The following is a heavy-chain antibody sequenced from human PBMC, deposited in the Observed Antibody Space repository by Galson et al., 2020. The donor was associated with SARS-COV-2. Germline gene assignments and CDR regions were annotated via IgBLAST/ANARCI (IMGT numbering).Heavy chain of an antibody. J-gene: IGHJ4*02. Sequence: GGSLRLSCAASGFTFSSYSMNLVRQAPGKGLEWVSYIRSSSSTIYYADSVKGRFTISRDNAKNSLYLQMNSLRAEDTAVYYCARGNTYSRGWFPFDYWGQGTLVTVSS. CDR2: IRSSSSTI. D-gene: IGHD6-19*01. CDR1: GFTFSSYS. V-gene: IGHV3-48*04. CDR3: ARGNTYSRGWFPFDY.